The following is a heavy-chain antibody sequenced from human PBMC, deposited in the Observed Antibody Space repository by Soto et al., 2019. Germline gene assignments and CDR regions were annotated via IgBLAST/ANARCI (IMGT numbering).Heavy chain of an antibody. CDR2: IIPIFGTP. V-gene: IGHV1-69*06. CDR1: GGTFSTYT. Sequence: QVQLVQSGAEVKKPGSSVKVSCKASGGTFSTYTFSWVRQAPGQGLEWMGRIIPIFGTPYYAQQFQGRVTITADKSTSTVYMELSSLRSNATAVYFCARGLECRGYCLDKPTWFAPWGQGTLVTVST. D-gene: IGHD2-15*01. CDR3: ARGLECRGYCLDKPTWFAP. J-gene: IGHJ5*02.